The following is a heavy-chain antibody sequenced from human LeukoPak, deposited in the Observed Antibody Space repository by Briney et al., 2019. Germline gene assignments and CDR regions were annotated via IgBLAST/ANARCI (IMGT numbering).Heavy chain of an antibody. Sequence: ASVKVSCKASGYTFTNYDINWVRQAAGQGLEWMGWMNPNSGSAAYAQKFQGRVTITRNTSITTAYMDLSSLTSEDTAVYYCARDIAGATLGGWFDPWGLGTLVTVSS. CDR1: GYTFTNYD. J-gene: IGHJ5*02. D-gene: IGHD1-1*01. CDR2: MNPNSGSA. V-gene: IGHV1-8*03. CDR3: ARDIAGATLGGWFDP.